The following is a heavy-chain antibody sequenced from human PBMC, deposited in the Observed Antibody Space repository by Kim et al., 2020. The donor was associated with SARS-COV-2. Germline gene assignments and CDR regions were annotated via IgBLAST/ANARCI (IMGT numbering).Heavy chain of an antibody. D-gene: IGHD4-17*01. J-gene: IGHJ4*02. V-gene: IGHV4-4*02. CDR1: GGSISSSNW. CDR3: ARDSRVGDPDYRQFDY. Sequence: SETLSLTCAVSGGSISSSNWWSWVRQPPGKGLEWIGEIYHSGSTNYNPSLKSRVTISVDKSKNQFSLKLSSVTAADTAVYYCARDSRVGDPDYRQFDYWGQGTLVTVSS. CDR2: IYHSGST.